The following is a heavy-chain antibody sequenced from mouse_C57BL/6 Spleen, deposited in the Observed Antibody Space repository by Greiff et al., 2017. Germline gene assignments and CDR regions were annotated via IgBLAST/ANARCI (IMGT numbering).Heavy chain of an antibody. Sequence: VQLQQSGAELMKPGASVKLSCKATGYTFTGYWIEWVKQRPGHCLEWIGEILPGSGSTNYNEKFKGKATFTVDTSSTTAYMQLSSQTSAASAIYNCARSSYCSYGYFDVWGTGTTVTVSS. V-gene: IGHV1-9*01. CDR2: ILPGSGST. CDR1: GYTFTGYW. D-gene: IGHD1-1*01. J-gene: IGHJ1*03. CDR3: ARSSYCSYGYFDV.